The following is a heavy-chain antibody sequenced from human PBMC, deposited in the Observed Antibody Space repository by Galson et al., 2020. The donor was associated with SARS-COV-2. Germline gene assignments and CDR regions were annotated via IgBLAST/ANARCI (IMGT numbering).Heavy chain of an antibody. D-gene: IGHD2-2*01. Sequence: SETLSLTCTVSGGSISSSSYYWGWIRQPPGKGLEWIGSIYYSGSTYYNPSLKSRVTLSVDTSKNQFYLKLSSVTAADTAVYYCAGNIVVVPAASYYYYGRDVWGQGTTVTVSS. V-gene: IGHV4-39*01. J-gene: IGHJ6*02. CDR3: AGNIVVVPAASYYYYGRDV. CDR1: GGSISSSSYY. CDR2: IYYSGST.